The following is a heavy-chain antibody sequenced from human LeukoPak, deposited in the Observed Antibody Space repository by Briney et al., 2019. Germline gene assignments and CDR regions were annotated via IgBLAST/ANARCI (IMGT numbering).Heavy chain of an antibody. CDR3: ATADNYDILTGFYNGYF. CDR1: GGSFSGYY. CDR2: INHSGST. J-gene: IGHJ4*02. V-gene: IGHV4-34*01. D-gene: IGHD3-9*01. Sequence: PSETLSLTCAVYGGSFSGYYCSWIRQPPGKGLEWIGEINHSGSTNYNPSLKSRATISVDTSKNQFSLKLSSVTAADTAVYYCATADNYDILTGFYNGYFWGQGTLVPASS.